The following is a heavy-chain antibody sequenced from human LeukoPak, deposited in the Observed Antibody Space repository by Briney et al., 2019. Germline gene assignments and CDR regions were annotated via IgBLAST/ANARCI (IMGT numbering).Heavy chain of an antibody. CDR1: GGSISSYY. Sequence: SETLSLTCTVSGGSISSYYWSWIRQPPGKGLEWIGYIYYSGSTNYNPSLKSRVSMSIDTSKNQFSLRLRSVTAADTAIYYCARVPAQYYFDFWGQGALVTVSS. D-gene: IGHD2/OR15-2a*01. CDR2: IYYSGST. V-gene: IGHV4-59*01. CDR3: ARVPAQYYFDF. J-gene: IGHJ4*02.